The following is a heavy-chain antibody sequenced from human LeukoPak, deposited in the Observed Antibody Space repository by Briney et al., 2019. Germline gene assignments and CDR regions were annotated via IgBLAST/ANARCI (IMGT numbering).Heavy chain of an antibody. D-gene: IGHD3-9*01. CDR3: AREDYDILTGYSTSFDY. V-gene: IGHV3-23*01. J-gene: IGHJ4*02. CDR2: ISGSGGST. CDR1: GFTFSSYA. Sequence: GGSLRLSCAASGFTFSSYAMSWVRQAPGKGLEWVSAISGSGGSTYYADSVKGRFTISRDNAKSSLYLQMNSLRAEDTAVYYCAREDYDILTGYSTSFDYWGQGTLVTVSS.